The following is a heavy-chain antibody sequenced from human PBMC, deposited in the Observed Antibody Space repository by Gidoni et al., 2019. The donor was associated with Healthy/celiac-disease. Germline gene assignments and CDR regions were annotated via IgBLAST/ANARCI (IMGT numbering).Heavy chain of an antibody. J-gene: IGHJ6*02. D-gene: IGHD4-17*01. CDR1: GGSISSGDYY. CDR2: IYYSGST. Sequence: QVQLQESGPGLVKPSQTLSLTCTVSGGSISSGDYYWSWIRQPPGKGLEWIGYIYYSGSTYYNPSLKSRVTISVDTSKNQFSLKLSSVTAADTAVYYCAREGVDGDSYEANYYYYGMDVWGQGTTVTVSS. V-gene: IGHV4-30-4*01. CDR3: AREGVDGDSYEANYYYYGMDV.